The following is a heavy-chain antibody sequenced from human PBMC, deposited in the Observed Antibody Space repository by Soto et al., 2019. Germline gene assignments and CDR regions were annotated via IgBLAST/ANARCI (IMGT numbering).Heavy chain of an antibody. V-gene: IGHV3-30-3*01. CDR2: ISYAGNDN. J-gene: IGHJ3*01. CDR3: ARDRQQWLEPAGGALPF. CDR1: GFTLSSYV. Sequence: GGSLRLSCAASGFTLSSYVMHWVRQAPGKGLEWVARISYAGNDNYYADSVKGRFTISRDNSKKTLYLQMTSLRADDTAVYYCARDRQQWLEPAGGALPFWGQGTMVTVSS. D-gene: IGHD6-19*01.